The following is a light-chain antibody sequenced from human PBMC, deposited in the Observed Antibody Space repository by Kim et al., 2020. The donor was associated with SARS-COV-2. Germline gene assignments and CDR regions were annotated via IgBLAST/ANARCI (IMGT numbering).Light chain of an antibody. Sequence: ATIDCKSSQSLLYSSNNQNYLAWYQQKPGQPPKLLIYWASTRQSGVPERFSASGSGTDFTLTVTSLQAEDVAVYYCQQYYSSPWAFGQGTKVDIK. J-gene: IGKJ1*01. V-gene: IGKV4-1*01. CDR2: WAS. CDR3: QQYYSSPWA. CDR1: QSLLYSSNNQNY.